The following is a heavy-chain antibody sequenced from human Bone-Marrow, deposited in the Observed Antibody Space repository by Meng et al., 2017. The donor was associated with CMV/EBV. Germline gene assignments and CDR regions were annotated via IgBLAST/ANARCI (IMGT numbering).Heavy chain of an antibody. V-gene: IGHV3-11*04. Sequence: GESLKISCAASGFTFSDYYMSWIRQAPGKGLEWVSYISSSGSTIYYADSVKGRFTISRDNAKNSLYLQMNSLRAEDTAVYYCAREDSSGLYYFDYWGQGTLVTVSS. CDR2: ISSSGSTI. J-gene: IGHJ4*02. CDR3: AREDSSGLYYFDY. CDR1: GFTFSDYY. D-gene: IGHD3-22*01.